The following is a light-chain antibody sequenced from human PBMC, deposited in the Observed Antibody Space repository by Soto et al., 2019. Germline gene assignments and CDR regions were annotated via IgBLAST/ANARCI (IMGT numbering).Light chain of an antibody. CDR2: DND. CDR1: SSNIGAGFD. Sequence: QSVLTQPPSVSGAPGQRIIISCTGSSSNIGAGFDVHWYQHLPGTAPKLLVCDNDNRPSGLPARFSDSRSGTSASLAITSLQADDEADYYCQSYDNSLSGVVFGGGTQLTVL. J-gene: IGLJ2*01. CDR3: QSYDNSLSGVV. V-gene: IGLV1-40*01.